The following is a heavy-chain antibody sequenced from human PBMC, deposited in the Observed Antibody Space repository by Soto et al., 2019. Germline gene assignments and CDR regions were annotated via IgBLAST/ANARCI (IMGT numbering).Heavy chain of an antibody. CDR3: ARRLAAAGTPAFDI. Sequence: SETLSLTCTVSGGSISSYYWSWIRQPPGKGLEWIGYIYYSGSTNYNPSLKSRVTISIDTSKNQFSLKLSSVTAADTAVYYCARRLAAAGTPAFDIWGQGTMVPVSS. D-gene: IGHD6-13*01. V-gene: IGHV4-59*08. CDR2: IYYSGST. CDR1: GGSISSYY. J-gene: IGHJ3*02.